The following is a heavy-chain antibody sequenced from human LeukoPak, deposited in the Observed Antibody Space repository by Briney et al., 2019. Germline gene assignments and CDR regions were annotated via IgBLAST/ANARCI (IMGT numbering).Heavy chain of an antibody. J-gene: IGHJ4*02. CDR3: ARGRLLSSP. CDR2: INHSGST. D-gene: IGHD1-26*01. CDR1: GGSFSGYY. Sequence: PSETLSLTCAVYGGSFSGYYWSWIRQPPGKGLEWIGEINHSGSTNYNPSLKSRVTISVDTSKNQFPLKLSSVTAADTAVYYCARGRLLSSPWGQGTLVTVSS. V-gene: IGHV4-34*01.